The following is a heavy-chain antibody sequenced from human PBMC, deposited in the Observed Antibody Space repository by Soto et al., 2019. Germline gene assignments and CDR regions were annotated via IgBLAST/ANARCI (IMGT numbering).Heavy chain of an antibody. Sequence: SETLSLTCTVSGGSISSSSYYWGWIRQPPGKGLEWIGSIYYSGSTYYNPSLKSRVTISVDTSKNQFSLKLSSVTAADTAVYYCARRGLRYCSGGSCLLYGMDVWGQGTTVTVSS. CDR2: IYYSGST. CDR1: GGSISSSSYY. D-gene: IGHD2-15*01. J-gene: IGHJ6*02. CDR3: ARRGLRYCSGGSCLLYGMDV. V-gene: IGHV4-39*01.